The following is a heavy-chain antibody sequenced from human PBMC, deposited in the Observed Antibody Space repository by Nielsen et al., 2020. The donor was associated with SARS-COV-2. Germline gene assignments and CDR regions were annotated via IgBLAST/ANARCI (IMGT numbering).Heavy chain of an antibody. Sequence: SETLSLTCTVSGGSISSYYWSWIRQPPGKGLEWIGYIYYSGSTNYNPSLKSRVTISVDTSKDQFSLKLSSVTAADTAVYYCARGDSNFDYWGQGTLVTVSS. D-gene: IGHD2-21*01. CDR3: ARGDSNFDY. J-gene: IGHJ4*02. V-gene: IGHV4-59*01. CDR2: IYYSGST. CDR1: GGSISSYY.